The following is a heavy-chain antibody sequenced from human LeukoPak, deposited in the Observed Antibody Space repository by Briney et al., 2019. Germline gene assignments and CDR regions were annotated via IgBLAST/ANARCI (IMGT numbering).Heavy chain of an antibody. CDR2: IIPIFGTA. CDR3: ARDRGNYDFWSGFDY. Sequence: SVKVSCKASGGTFSSYAISWVRQAPGQGLEWMGGIIPIFGTANYAQKFQGRVTMTRDTSTSTVYMELSSLRSEDTAVYYCARDRGNYDFWSGFDYWGQGTLVTVSS. CDR1: GGTFSSYA. D-gene: IGHD3-3*01. J-gene: IGHJ4*02. V-gene: IGHV1-69*05.